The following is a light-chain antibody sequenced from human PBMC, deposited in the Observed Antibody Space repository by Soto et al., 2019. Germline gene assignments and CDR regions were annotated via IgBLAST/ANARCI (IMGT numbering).Light chain of an antibody. Sequence: SALTQPASLSGSPGQSITISCTGTSSDIGAYDYVSWFQQHPGKAPKLMISEVNNRPSGVSNRFSGSQSGKTAYLTISGLQVEDEAEYFGFSFTTTSTHGCGTGTKGTVL. CDR3: FSFTTTSTHG. V-gene: IGLV2-14*01. J-gene: IGLJ1*01. CDR2: EVN. CDR1: SSDIGAYDY.